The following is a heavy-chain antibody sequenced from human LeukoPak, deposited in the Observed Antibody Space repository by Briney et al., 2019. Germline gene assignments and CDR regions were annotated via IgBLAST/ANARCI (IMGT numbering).Heavy chain of an antibody. V-gene: IGHV3-73*01. Sequence: PGGSLRLSCAASGFTFSGSAMHWVRQASGKGLEWVGRIRSKTNSYATSYAASVKGRFALSRDDSKNTAYLQMNSLKTEDTAVYYCARWYQDSTADSNWFDPWGQGTLVTVSS. CDR1: GFTFSGSA. CDR3: ARWYQDSTADSNWFDP. CDR2: IRSKTNSYAT. J-gene: IGHJ5*02. D-gene: IGHD2-2*01.